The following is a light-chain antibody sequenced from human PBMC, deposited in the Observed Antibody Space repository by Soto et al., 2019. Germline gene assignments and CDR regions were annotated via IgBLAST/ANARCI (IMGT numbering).Light chain of an antibody. J-gene: IGKJ1*01. Sequence: EIVMTQSPATLSVSPGDRATLSCRASQSVSSNLAWYQQKPGQAPRLLVYGASTRATGIPDRFSGSGSGTDFTLTISRLEPEDFAVYYCQQYGRSSWTFGQGTKV. CDR1: QSVSSN. CDR2: GAS. CDR3: QQYGRSSWT. V-gene: IGKV3-20*01.